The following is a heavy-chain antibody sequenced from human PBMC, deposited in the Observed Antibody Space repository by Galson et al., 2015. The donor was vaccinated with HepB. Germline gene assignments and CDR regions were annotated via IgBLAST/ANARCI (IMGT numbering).Heavy chain of an antibody. D-gene: IGHD3-3*01. CDR2: ISGSGGAT. CDR3: AKVAYYDFWSGYSLDY. V-gene: IGHV3-23*01. J-gene: IGHJ4*02. CDR1: GFTFSSYA. Sequence: SLRLSCAASGFTFSSYAMSWVRQVPGKGLEWVSSISGSGGATYSADSVKGRFTISRDNSKNTLFLQMNSLRAEDTAVYYCAKVAYYDFWSGYSLDYWGQGTLVTVSS.